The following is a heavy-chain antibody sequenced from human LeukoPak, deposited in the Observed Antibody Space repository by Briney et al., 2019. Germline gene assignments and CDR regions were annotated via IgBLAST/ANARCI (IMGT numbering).Heavy chain of an antibody. CDR3: ARGSYPFGY. V-gene: IGHV4-61*02. CDR2: IYTSGST. CDR1: GGSISSGSYY. J-gene: IGHJ4*02. Sequence: SETLSLTCTVSGGSISSGSYYWSWIRQPAGKGLEWIGRIYTSGSTNYNPSLKSRVTISVDTSKNQFSLKLSSVTAADTAVYYCARGSYPFGYWGQGTLVTVSS.